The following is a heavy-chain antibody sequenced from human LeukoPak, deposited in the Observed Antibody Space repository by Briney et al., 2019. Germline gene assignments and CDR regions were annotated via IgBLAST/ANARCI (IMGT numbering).Heavy chain of an antibody. J-gene: IGHJ4*02. CDR3: ARGRITVAGIYYFDY. Sequence: GGSLRLSCAASGFTFSSYSMNWVRQAPGKGLEWVSYISYSSSTIYYADSVKGRLTISRDNAKNSLYLQMNSLRAEDTAVYYCARGRITVAGIYYFDYWGQGTLVTVSS. D-gene: IGHD6-19*01. V-gene: IGHV3-48*01. CDR1: GFTFSSYS. CDR2: ISYSSSTI.